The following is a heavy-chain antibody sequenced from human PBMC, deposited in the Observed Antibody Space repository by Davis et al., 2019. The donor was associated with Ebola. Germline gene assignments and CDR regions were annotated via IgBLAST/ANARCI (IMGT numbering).Heavy chain of an antibody. CDR2: ISYDGSNK. D-gene: IGHD2-2*01. V-gene: IGHV3-30-3*01. CDR1: GFTFSSYA. Sequence: GESLKISCAASGFTFSSYAMHWVRQAPGKGLEWVAVISYDGSNKYYADSVKGRFTISRDNSKNTLYLQMNSLRAEDTAVYYCAKDWTSYQLHNRGVAYFDYWGQGTLVTVSS. J-gene: IGHJ4*02. CDR3: AKDWTSYQLHNRGVAYFDY.